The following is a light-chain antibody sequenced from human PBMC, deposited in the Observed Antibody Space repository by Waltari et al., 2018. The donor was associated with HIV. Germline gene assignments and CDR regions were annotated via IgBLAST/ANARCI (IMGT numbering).Light chain of an antibody. CDR3: SSYTSSSTRF. J-gene: IGLJ1*01. Sequence: QSALTQPASVSGSPGQSITISCTGTSSYVGDYNYVSWYQQHPGKAPKLIIYDVSNRPSGFSNRFSGSKSGNTASLTISGLQTEDEADYYCSSYTSSSTRFFGTGTKVTVL. CDR2: DVS. CDR1: SSYVGDYNY. V-gene: IGLV2-14*01.